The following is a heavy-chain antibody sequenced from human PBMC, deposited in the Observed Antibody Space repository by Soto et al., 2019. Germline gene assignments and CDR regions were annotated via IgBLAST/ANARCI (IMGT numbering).Heavy chain of an antibody. CDR2: ISAAGDP. V-gene: IGHV3-13*05. CDR3: ARTDRDFYGLDV. Sequence: EVQLVESGGGLVQPGGSLRLSCEASGFTFRDYDMHWVRQGTGKGLEWVSGISAAGDPDYADSVEGRFTISRENAQNSFFLQRNSLRVGATAVYYCARTDRDFYGLDVWGQGTRSSSP. J-gene: IGHJ6*02. CDR1: GFTFRDYD.